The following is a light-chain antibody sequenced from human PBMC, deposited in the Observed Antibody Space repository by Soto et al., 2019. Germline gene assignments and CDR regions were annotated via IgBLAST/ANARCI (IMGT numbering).Light chain of an antibody. V-gene: IGKV3-15*01. Sequence: EIVMTQSPVTLSVSPGERATLSCRASQTIRSDLAWYQQKPGQAPRLLISDASTRATSIPARLNGSGSGTEFTLAISSLQSEDFAIYYCHQYNTWPLTFGGGTKVDIK. CDR1: QTIRSD. J-gene: IGKJ4*01. CDR3: HQYNTWPLT. CDR2: DAS.